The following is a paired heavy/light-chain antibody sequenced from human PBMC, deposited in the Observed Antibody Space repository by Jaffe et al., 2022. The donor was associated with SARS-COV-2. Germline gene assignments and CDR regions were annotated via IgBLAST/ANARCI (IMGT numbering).Light chain of an antibody. CDR2: ENN. CDR1: TSNIGTYS. Sequence: QSVLTQPPSASGTPGQRVTISCSGSTSNIGTYSVNWYQQLPGTAPKLLIYENNQRPSGVPDRFSGSRSGTSASLAISGLRSEDEADYYCATWDDSLSGWVFGGGTKLTVL. CDR3: ATWDDSLSGWV. V-gene: IGLV1-47*01. J-gene: IGLJ3*02.
Heavy chain of an antibody. V-gene: IGHV3-15*01. J-gene: IGHJ4*02. CDR1: GFTFSDAW. CDR3: TAGVGTSDFDY. Sequence: EMQLVESGGGLVKPGGSLRLSCAASGFTFSDAWMSWVRQAPGKGLEWVGRVKNKAGGGTTAYAASVKGRVSISRDDSRNTLLLQMNSLKSEDTAVYYCTAGVGTSDFDYWGQGTLVTVSS. D-gene: IGHD1-26*01. CDR2: VKNKAGGGTT.